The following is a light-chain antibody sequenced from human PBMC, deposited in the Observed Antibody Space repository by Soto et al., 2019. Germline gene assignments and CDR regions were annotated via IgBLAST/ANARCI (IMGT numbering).Light chain of an antibody. CDR2: GAS. V-gene: IGKV3-15*01. CDR3: QKFDNWPWK. CDR1: QSISGT. J-gene: IGKJ1*01. Sequence: EIVMPQSPATLSVSPCSRSTLSFRASQSISGTLAWYQQKPGQAPRLLIYGASRRATGFPARFSGSGSGTDFTLTISSLQSEDFAVYYCQKFDNWPWKCGQGTKGDIK.